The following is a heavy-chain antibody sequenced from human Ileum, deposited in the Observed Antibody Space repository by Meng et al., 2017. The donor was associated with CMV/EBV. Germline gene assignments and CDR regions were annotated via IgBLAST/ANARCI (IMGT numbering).Heavy chain of an antibody. Sequence: SETLSLTCTVSGGSISSSSYYWGWIRQPPGKGLEWIGSIYYSGSTYYNPSLKSRVTISVDTSKNQFSLKLSSVTAADTAVYYCARGYYDSSGYFFGAFDIWGQGTMVTVSS. CDR3: ARGYYDSSGYFFGAFDI. CDR1: GGSISSSSYY. CDR2: IYYSGST. V-gene: IGHV4-39*01. J-gene: IGHJ3*02. D-gene: IGHD3-22*01.